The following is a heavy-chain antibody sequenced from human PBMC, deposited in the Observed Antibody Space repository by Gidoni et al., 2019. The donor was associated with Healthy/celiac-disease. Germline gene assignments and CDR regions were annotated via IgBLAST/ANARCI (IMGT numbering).Heavy chain of an antibody. CDR2: INPNSGGT. V-gene: IGHV1-2*04. D-gene: IGHD6-6*01. CDR1: GYTFPGYY. Sequence: QVQLVQSGAEVKKPGASVKVSCKASGYTFPGYYMHWVRQAPGQGFEWMGWINPNSGGTNYAQKFQGWVTMTRDTSISTAYMELSRLRSDDTAVYYCARGGAARDYYYYGMDVWGQGTTVTVSS. CDR3: ARGGAARDYYYYGMDV. J-gene: IGHJ6*02.